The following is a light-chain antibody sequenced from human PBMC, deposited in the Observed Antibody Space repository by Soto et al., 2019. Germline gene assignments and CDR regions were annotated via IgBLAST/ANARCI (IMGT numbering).Light chain of an antibody. Sequence: EIVLTQSPGTLSLSPGERATLPCRASQSVSSSYLAWYQQKPGQAPRLLIYDASNRATGIPARFSGSGSGTDFTLTISSLEPEDFAVYYCQQYNNWPPITFGQGTRLEIK. CDR3: QQYNNWPPIT. CDR2: DAS. CDR1: QSVSSSY. V-gene: IGKV3-20*01. J-gene: IGKJ5*01.